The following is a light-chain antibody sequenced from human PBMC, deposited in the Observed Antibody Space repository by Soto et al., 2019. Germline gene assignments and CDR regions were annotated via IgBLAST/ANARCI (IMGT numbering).Light chain of an antibody. J-gene: IGKJ2*01. CDR3: MQALQTPYT. Sequence: DIVMTQSPLSLPVTPGEPASISCRSSQSLLHSNAYNYLDWYLQKPGQSPQLLIYLGFNRASGVPDRFSGSVSGTDFTLKISRVEAEDVGVYYCMQALQTPYTFGQGTKVEIK. CDR2: LGF. CDR1: QSLLHSNAYNY. V-gene: IGKV2-28*01.